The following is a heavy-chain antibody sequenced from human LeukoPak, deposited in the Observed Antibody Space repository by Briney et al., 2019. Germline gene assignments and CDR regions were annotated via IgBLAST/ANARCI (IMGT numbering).Heavy chain of an antibody. CDR2: IYYSGST. V-gene: IGHV4-39*01. CDR1: GGSISSSSYY. J-gene: IGHJ4*02. D-gene: IGHD3-10*01. Sequence: SETLSLTCTVSGGSISSSSYYWGWIRQPPGKGLEWIGSIYYSGSTYYNPSLKSRVTISVDTSKNQFSLKLSSVTAADTAVYYCARPRSGSYSYYFDYWGQGTLVTASS. CDR3: ARPRSGSYSYYFDY.